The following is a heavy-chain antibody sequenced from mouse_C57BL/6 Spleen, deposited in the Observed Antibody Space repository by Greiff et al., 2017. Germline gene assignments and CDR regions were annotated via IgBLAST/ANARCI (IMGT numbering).Heavy chain of an antibody. CDR3: TRWDGYYSAWFAY. Sequence: QLKESGAELVRPGASVTLSCKASGYTFTDYEMHWVKQTPVHGLEWIGAIDPETGGTAYNQKFKGKAILTADKSSSTAYMELRSLTSEDSAVDYCTRWDGYYSAWFAYWGQGTLVTVSA. D-gene: IGHD2-3*01. J-gene: IGHJ3*01. V-gene: IGHV1-15*01. CDR1: GYTFTDYE. CDR2: IDPETGGT.